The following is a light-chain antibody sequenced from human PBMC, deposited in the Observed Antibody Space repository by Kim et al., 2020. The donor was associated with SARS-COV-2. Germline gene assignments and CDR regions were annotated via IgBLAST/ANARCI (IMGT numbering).Light chain of an antibody. V-gene: IGLV10-54*01. J-gene: IGLJ3*02. CDR2: RND. CDR3: STWDISLAAWV. CDR1: NSNVASLG. Sequence: QAGLTQRPSVSQDLRQTATLTCTGNNSNVASLGAAWLQQHQGHPSKLLFYRNDIRHSGVSERFSASRSGNTAALTITGLQPEDEADYYCSTWDISLAAWVFGGGTQLTVL.